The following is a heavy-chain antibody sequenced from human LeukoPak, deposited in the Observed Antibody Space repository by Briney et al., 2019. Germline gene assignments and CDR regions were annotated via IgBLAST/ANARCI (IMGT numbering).Heavy chain of an antibody. CDR1: GFTFSSYW. Sequence: PGGSLRLSCAASGFTFSSYWMHWVRQAPGKGRVWVSRIDSDGSSTSYADSVKGRFTISRDTAKNTLYLQMNSLRAEDTAVYYCARARGYYYYMDVWGKGATVTVSS. J-gene: IGHJ6*03. CDR2: IDSDGSST. V-gene: IGHV3-74*01. CDR3: ARARGYYYYMDV.